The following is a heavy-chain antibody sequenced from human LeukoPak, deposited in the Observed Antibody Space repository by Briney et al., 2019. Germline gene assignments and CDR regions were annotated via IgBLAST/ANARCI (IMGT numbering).Heavy chain of an antibody. V-gene: IGHV3-21*01. CDR3: ARGSSNVAARNNWFDP. D-gene: IGHD6-6*01. J-gene: IGHJ5*02. CDR1: GFTFSSYS. Sequence: MAGGSLRLSCAASGFTFSSYSMNWVRQAPGKGLEWVSSISSSSSYIYYADSMKGRFTISRDNGKNSLYLQTNSLRAEDTAVYFCARGSSNVAARNNWFDPWGQGTLVTVSS. CDR2: ISSSSSYI.